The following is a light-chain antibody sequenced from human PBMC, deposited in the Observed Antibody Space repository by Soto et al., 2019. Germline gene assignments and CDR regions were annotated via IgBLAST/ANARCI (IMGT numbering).Light chain of an antibody. V-gene: IGLV1-44*01. CDR1: NSNIGSNT. CDR3: AAWDDSLNGWV. CDR2: SNN. Sequence: QAVVTQPPSASGTPGQRVTISCSGSNSNIGSNTVNWYQQVPGTAPKLLIYSNNQRPSGVPDRFSGSKSGTSASLAISGLQSEEEADYSCAAWDDSLNGWVFGGGTKLTVL. J-gene: IGLJ3*02.